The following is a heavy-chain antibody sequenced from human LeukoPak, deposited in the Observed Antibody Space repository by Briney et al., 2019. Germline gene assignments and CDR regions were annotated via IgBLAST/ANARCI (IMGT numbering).Heavy chain of an antibody. Sequence: GGSLRLSCAASGFTVSSNYMSWVRQAPGKGLEWVSVICSGGSTYYADSVKGRFTISRDNSKNTLYLQMNSLRAEDTAVYYCARDQRTSGYSSSWDAFDIWGQGTMVTVSS. D-gene: IGHD6-13*01. CDR1: GFTVSSNY. CDR3: ARDQRTSGYSSSWDAFDI. CDR2: ICSGGST. J-gene: IGHJ3*02. V-gene: IGHV3-53*01.